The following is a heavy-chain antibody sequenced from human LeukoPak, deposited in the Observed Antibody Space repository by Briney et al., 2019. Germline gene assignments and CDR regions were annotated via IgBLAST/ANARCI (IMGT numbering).Heavy chain of an antibody. Sequence: GGSLRLSCVASGFTFSRFEMNWVRQAPGKGLEWVSYITGSGSSIYYADSVKGRFTISRDNAKNSLYLQMNSLRGEDTAVYYCARDMGYCSSSNCYTYYLDYWGQGTLVTVFS. CDR1: GFTFSRFE. J-gene: IGHJ4*02. CDR2: ITGSGSSI. CDR3: ARDMGYCSSSNCYTYYLDY. V-gene: IGHV3-48*03. D-gene: IGHD2-2*01.